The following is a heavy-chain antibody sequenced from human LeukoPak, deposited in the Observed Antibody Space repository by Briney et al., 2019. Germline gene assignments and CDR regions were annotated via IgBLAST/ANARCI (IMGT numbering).Heavy chain of an antibody. CDR3: ARAPYYDILTGYYPSYFDY. CDR2: ISAYNGNT. D-gene: IGHD3-9*01. Sequence: ASVKVSCKASGYTFTSYGISWVRQAPGQGHERMGWISAYNGNTNYAQKLQGRVTMTTDTSTSTAYMELRSLRSDDTAVYYCARAPYYDILTGYYPSYFDYWGQGTLVTVSS. CDR1: GYTFTSYG. J-gene: IGHJ4*02. V-gene: IGHV1-18*01.